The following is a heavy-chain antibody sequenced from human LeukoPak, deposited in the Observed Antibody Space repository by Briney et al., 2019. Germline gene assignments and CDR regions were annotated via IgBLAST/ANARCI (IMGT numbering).Heavy chain of an antibody. D-gene: IGHD3-10*01. Sequence: ASVKVSCKASGYTFTSYGISWVRQAPGQGLEWMGWISAYNGNTNYAQKPQGRVTMTTDTSTSTAYMELRSLRSDDTAVYYCARNLGPLCFGELFTDYWGQGTLVTVSS. CDR1: GYTFTSYG. CDR2: ISAYNGNT. V-gene: IGHV1-18*01. J-gene: IGHJ4*02. CDR3: ARNLGPLCFGELFTDY.